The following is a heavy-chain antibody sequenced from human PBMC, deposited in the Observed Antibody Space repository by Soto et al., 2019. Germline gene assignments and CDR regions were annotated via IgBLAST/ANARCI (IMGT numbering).Heavy chain of an antibody. CDR3: ARLTTFGGLYWFDP. J-gene: IGHJ5*02. CDR1: GDSITSGGYY. CDR2: IFYRGNT. D-gene: IGHD3-16*01. Sequence: KPSETLSLTCTVSGDSITSGGYYWSWIRQHPGKGLEWIGNIFYRGNTDYNPSLKSRINISVDTSKKQFSLKLSSVTAADTAVYYCARLTTFGGLYWFDPWGQGTLVTVSS. V-gene: IGHV4-31*02.